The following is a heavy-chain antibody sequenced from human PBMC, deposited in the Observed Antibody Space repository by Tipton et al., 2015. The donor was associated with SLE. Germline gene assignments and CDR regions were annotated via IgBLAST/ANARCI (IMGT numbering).Heavy chain of an antibody. J-gene: IGHJ4*02. CDR2: IYSGGST. V-gene: IGHV3-66*01. Sequence: VQLVQSGGGLVQPGGSLRLSCAASGFTVSSNYMCCVRQAPGKGLEWVSVIYSGGSTYYADSVKGRFNISRDNSKNTLYLQMNSLRAEDTAVYYCATITMVRGRGYWGQGTLVPVSS. CDR3: ATITMVRGRGY. D-gene: IGHD3-10*01. CDR1: GFTVSSNY.